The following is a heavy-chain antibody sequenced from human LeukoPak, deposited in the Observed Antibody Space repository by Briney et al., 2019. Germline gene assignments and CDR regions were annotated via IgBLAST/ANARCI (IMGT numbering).Heavy chain of an antibody. V-gene: IGHV4-34*01. CDR1: GGSFSGYY. Sequence: PSETLSLTCAVYGGSFSGYYWSWIRQPPGKGLEWIGEINHSGSTNYNPSLKSRVTISVDTSKNQFSLKLSSVTAADPAVYYCAREGVSLFDYWGQGTLVTVSS. CDR2: INHSGST. J-gene: IGHJ4*02. CDR3: AREGVSLFDY. D-gene: IGHD3-10*01.